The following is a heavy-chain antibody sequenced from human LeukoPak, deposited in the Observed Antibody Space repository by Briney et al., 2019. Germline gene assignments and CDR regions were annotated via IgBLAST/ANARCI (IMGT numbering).Heavy chain of an antibody. CDR3: AEHPSMPRGPGY. V-gene: IGHV3-43*01. J-gene: IGHJ4*02. CDR2: ISWDGGST. Sequence: PGGSLRLSCAASGFTFDDYTMHWVRQAPGKGLEWVSLISWDGGSTYYADSVKGRFTISRDNSKNTLYLQMNSLRAEDTAVYYCAEHPSMPRGPGYWGQGTLVTVSS. D-gene: IGHD3-10*01. CDR1: GFTFDDYT.